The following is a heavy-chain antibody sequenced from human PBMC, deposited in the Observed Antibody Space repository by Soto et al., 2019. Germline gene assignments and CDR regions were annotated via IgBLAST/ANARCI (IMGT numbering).Heavy chain of an antibody. J-gene: IGHJ4*02. Sequence: EVQLVESGGGLVKPGGSLRLSCAASGFTFSNAWMSWVRQAPGKGLEWVGRIKSKTDGGTTDYAAPVKGRFTISRDDSKNTLYLQMNSLKTEDTAVYYCQGGWSYLGPVWRAQERYYFDYWGQGTLVTVSS. CDR2: IKSKTDGGTT. CDR1: GFTFSNAW. V-gene: IGHV3-15*01. CDR3: QGGWSYLGPVWRAQERYYFDY. D-gene: IGHD6-19*01.